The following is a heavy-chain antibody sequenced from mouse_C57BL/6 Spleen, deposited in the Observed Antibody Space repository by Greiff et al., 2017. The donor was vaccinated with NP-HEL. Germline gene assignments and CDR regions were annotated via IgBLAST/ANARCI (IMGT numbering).Heavy chain of an antibody. CDR2: ISSGGSYT. CDR3: AREEIYYDYAWFAY. D-gene: IGHD2-4*01. Sequence: EVKLVESGGDLVKPGGSLKLSCAASGFTFSSYGMSWVRQTPDKRLEWVATISSGGSYTYYPDSVKGRFTISRDNAKNTLYLQMSSLKSEDTAMYYCAREEIYYDYAWFAYWGQGTLVTVSA. CDR1: GFTFSSYG. J-gene: IGHJ3*01. V-gene: IGHV5-6*01.